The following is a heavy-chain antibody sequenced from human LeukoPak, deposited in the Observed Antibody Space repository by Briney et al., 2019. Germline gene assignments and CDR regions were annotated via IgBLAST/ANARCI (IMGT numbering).Heavy chain of an antibody. CDR2: IYYSGST. V-gene: IGHV4-59*01. CDR1: GGSISSYY. Sequence: SETLSLTCTVSGGSISSYYWSWIRQPPGQGLEWIGYIYYSGSTNYNPSLTSRVPISVDTSKNQFSLKLSSVTAADSAVYYCATVGTYGSGSYLSWLDYWGQGTMVTVSS. D-gene: IGHD3-10*01. J-gene: IGHJ4*02. CDR3: ATVGTYGSGSYLSWLDY.